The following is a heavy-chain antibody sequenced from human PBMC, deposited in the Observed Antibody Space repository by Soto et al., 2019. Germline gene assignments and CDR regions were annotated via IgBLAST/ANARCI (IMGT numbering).Heavy chain of an antibody. J-gene: IGHJ6*02. Sequence: SSETLSITCTVSGGSISSSSYYWGWIRQPPGKGLEWLGSIYYSGNTYYNPSLKSRVTISVDTAKNQFSLKLSSVTAADTAVYYCSIYSRLSSGRLDVCGQGTTVTVS. D-gene: IGHD2-21*01. CDR1: GGSISSSSYY. CDR3: SIYSRLSSGRLDV. CDR2: IYYSGNT. V-gene: IGHV4-39*01.